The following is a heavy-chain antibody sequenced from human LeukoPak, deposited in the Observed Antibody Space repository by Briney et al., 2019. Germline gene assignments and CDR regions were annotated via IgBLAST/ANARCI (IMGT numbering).Heavy chain of an antibody. V-gene: IGHV4-59*12. D-gene: IGHD5-12*01. Sequence: SETLSLTCTVSGGSISSYYWSWIRQPPGKGLEWIGYIYYSGSTNYNPSLKSRVTISVDTSKNQFSLKLSSVTAADTAVYYCARGYNYYYYYMDVWGKGTTVTVSS. CDR2: IYYSGST. J-gene: IGHJ6*03. CDR3: ARGYNYYYYYMDV. CDR1: GGSISSYY.